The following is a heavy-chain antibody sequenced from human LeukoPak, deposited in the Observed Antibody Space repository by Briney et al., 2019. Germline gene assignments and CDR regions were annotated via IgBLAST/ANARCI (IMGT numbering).Heavy chain of an antibody. V-gene: IGHV3-23*01. D-gene: IGHD3-16*02. Sequence: PGGSLRLSCAASGFAFNTYAMNWVRQAPGRGLEWVSISIGTGGTTDYADSVKGRFTISKDLSKNTLYLQMNSLRVEDTAIYYCAKDRVPDGRYSIVYWGQGTLVTVSS. CDR3: AKDRVPDGRYSIVY. CDR1: GFAFNTYA. J-gene: IGHJ4*02. CDR2: SIGTGGTT.